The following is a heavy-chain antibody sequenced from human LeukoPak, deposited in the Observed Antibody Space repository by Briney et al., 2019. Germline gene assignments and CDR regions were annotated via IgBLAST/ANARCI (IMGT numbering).Heavy chain of an antibody. J-gene: IGHJ4*02. CDR1: GYTFTDYH. CDR3: ARDGVGGTHIDH. D-gene: IGHD1-26*01. Sequence: VASVKVSCKASGYTFTDYHINWVRPAPGQGLEWMGWISTYTGITNYAQELQGRVTMTTDTSATTAYLEVTSLRSDDTAVYYCARDGVGGTHIDHWGQGTLVTVSS. V-gene: IGHV1-18*01. CDR2: ISTYTGIT.